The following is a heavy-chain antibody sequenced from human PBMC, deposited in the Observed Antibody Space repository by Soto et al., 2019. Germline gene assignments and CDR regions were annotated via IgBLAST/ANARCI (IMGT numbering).Heavy chain of an antibody. D-gene: IGHD2-15*01. CDR2: IYYRSKWFH. CDR1: GDSVSSNGAC. J-gene: IGHJ6*02. CDR3: ARVHCSAGTCLDGLGF. V-gene: IGHV6-1*01. Sequence: SQTLSLTCVISGDSVSSNGACWNWIRQSPSRGLQWLGRIYYRSKWFHDYAASVESRMAINPDTSRNQFSLQLNYVTPEDTAVYYCARVHCSAGTCLDGLGFWGQGTTVTVSS.